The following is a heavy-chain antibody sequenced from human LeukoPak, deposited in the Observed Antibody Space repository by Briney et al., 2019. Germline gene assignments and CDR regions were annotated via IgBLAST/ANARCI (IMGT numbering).Heavy chain of an antibody. J-gene: IGHJ4*02. Sequence: GGSLRLSCAVSEFPFSKAWMSWVRQAPGKGLEWVGRIKSKTDGGTTDYAAPVKGRSTISRDDSKNTLYLQMNSLKTEDTAVYYCTSVGFGPYYFDNWGQGSLVTVSS. CDR1: EFPFSKAW. V-gene: IGHV3-15*01. CDR2: IKSKTDGGTT. D-gene: IGHD3-10*01. CDR3: TSVGFGPYYFDN.